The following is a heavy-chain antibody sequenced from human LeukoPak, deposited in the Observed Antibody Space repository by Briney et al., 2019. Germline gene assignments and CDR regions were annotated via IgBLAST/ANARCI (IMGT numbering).Heavy chain of an antibody. D-gene: IGHD3-3*01. CDR1: GGSFSSYY. CDR3: AREHGGVGQNWFDP. CDR2: IYKGGST. V-gene: IGHV4-59*01. Sequence: SETLSLTCTLSGGSFSSYYWSWVRQPPGKGLEWIGYIYKGGSTNYNPSLKSRLTISADTSKKQYSLKLRSVTPADTPVHCCAREHGGVGQNWFDPWGQGILVTVSS. J-gene: IGHJ5*02.